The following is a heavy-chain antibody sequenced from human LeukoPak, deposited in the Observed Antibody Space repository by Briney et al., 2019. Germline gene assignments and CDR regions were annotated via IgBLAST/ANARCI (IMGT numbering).Heavy chain of an antibody. D-gene: IGHD1-26*01. CDR3: AREVRVGATRRGWFDP. Sequence: PSETLSLTCTVSGGSIRSSYYYWGWIRQPPGKGLEWIGSIYDSGSTYYNPSLKSRVTISVDTSKNQFSLKLSSVTAADTAVYYCAREVRVGATRRGWFDPWGQGTLVTVSS. CDR2: IYDSGST. J-gene: IGHJ5*02. CDR1: GGSIRSSYYY. V-gene: IGHV4-39*07.